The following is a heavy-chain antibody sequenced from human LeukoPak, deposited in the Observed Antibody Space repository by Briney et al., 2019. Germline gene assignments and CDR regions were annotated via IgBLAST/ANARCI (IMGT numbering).Heavy chain of an antibody. J-gene: IGHJ4*02. CDR2: IYSSGST. D-gene: IGHD3-22*01. V-gene: IGHV4-59*08. CDR3: ARHYDSSGYYLDY. Sequence: SETLSVTCTVSGGSISSSYGSWIRQPPGKGLEWIGYIYSSGSTNYNPSLKSRVTISVDTSKNQFSLKLSSVTAADTAVYYCARHYDSSGYYLDYWGQGAPFTVSS. CDR1: GGSISSSY.